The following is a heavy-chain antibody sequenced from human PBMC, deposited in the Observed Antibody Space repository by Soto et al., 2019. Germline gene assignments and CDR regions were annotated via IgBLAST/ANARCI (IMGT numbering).Heavy chain of an antibody. J-gene: IGHJ4*02. CDR1: GYIFTNFY. CDR3: TRGRASGDY. V-gene: IGHV1-46*03. CDR2: INPNGGST. Sequence: QVQLVQPGAEVKKPGASVKFSCKASGYIFTNFYIHWVRQAPGQGLEWIGIINPNGGSTNYAQNFKGRVTMTRDTSMSTVYMDLSSLRSEDTAVYYCTRGRASGDYWGQGTLITVSS.